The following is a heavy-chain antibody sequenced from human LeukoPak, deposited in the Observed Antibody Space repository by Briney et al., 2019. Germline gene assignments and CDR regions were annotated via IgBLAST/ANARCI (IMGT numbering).Heavy chain of an antibody. J-gene: IGHJ4*02. CDR1: GFTFSSYW. V-gene: IGHV3-74*01. CDR2: IHSDGSST. CDR3: ARSGWPYYFDY. D-gene: IGHD3-22*01. Sequence: PGGSLRLSCAASGFTFSSYWMHWVRQAPGKGLVRVSRIHSDGSSTSYADSVRGRFTSSRDDAKSTLYLQMNSLRAEDTAVYYCARSGWPYYFDYWGQGTLVTVSS.